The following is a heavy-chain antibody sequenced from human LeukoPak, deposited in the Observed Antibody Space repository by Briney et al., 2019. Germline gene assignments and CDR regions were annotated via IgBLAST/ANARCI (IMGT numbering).Heavy chain of an antibody. J-gene: IGHJ4*02. V-gene: IGHV4-39*07. CDR1: GGSIRSSYYY. CDR2: IYDSGST. D-gene: IGHD3-22*01. CDR3: ARGNYYDSSAPNY. Sequence: SETLSLTCTVSGGSIRSSYYYWGWIRQPPGKGLEWIGSIYDSGSTYYNPSLKSRVTISVDTSKNQFSLKLSSVTAADTAVYYCARGNYYDSSAPNYWGQGTLVTVSS.